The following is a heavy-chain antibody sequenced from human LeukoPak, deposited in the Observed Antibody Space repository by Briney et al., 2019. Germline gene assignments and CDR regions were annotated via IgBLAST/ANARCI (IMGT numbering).Heavy chain of an antibody. J-gene: IGHJ4*02. V-gene: IGHV3-23*01. CDR3: AKGRYSSGWYYFDY. Sequence: GGSLTLSCAASGFTFSSYAMSWVRQAPGKGLEWVSAISGSGGSTYYADSVKGRFTISRDNSKNTLYLQMNSLRAEDTAVYYCAKGRYSSGWYYFDYWGQGTLVTVSS. CDR1: GFTFSSYA. D-gene: IGHD6-19*01. CDR2: ISGSGGST.